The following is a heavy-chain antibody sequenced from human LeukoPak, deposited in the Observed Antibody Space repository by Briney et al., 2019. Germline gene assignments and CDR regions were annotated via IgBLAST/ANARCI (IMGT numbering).Heavy chain of an antibody. CDR3: ARGADYGDYGVYFDY. CDR2: IKHSGST. D-gene: IGHD4-17*01. J-gene: IGHJ4*02. Sequence: PSQTLSLTCTVSGGSISSGSYYWSWIRQPPGKGLEWIGEIKHSGSTNYNPSLKSRVTISVDTSKNQFSLKLSSVTAADTAVYYCARGADYGDYGVYFDYWGQGTLVTVSS. CDR1: GGSISSGSYY. V-gene: IGHV4-39*07.